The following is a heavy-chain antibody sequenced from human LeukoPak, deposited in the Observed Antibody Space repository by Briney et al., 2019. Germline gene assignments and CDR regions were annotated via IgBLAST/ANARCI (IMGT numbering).Heavy chain of an antibody. CDR2: INPNSGDT. V-gene: IGHV1-2*02. D-gene: IGHD3-22*01. CDR3: ARVYYYDSSGYYDY. CDR1: GYTFTGYY. J-gene: IGHJ4*02. Sequence: AASVKVSCKASGYTFTGYYMHWVRQAPGQGLEWMGWINPNSGDTNYAQKFQGRVTMTRDTSISTAYMELSRLRSDDTAVYYCARVYYYDSSGYYDYWGQGTLVTVSS.